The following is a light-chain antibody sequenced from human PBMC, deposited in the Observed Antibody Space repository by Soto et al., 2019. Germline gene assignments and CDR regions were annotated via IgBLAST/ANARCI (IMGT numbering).Light chain of an antibody. V-gene: IGKV3-20*01. Sequence: EIVLTQSPGTLSLSPGERATLSCRASQTVRTNYLAWFQHKPGQAPRLLIYGASSRATGIPDRFSGSGSGTGFSLTISRLEPEDFAVYFCQQYSDSPLTFGGGTKVEIK. CDR2: GAS. CDR1: QTVRTNY. J-gene: IGKJ4*01. CDR3: QQYSDSPLT.